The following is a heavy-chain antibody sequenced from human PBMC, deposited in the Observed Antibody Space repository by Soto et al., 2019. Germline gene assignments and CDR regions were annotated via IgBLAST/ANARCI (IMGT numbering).Heavy chain of an antibody. CDR2: SSWNSGSI. V-gene: IGHV3-9*01. CDR3: AKESATGEAFDI. CDR1: GFTFADYA. D-gene: IGHD7-27*01. Sequence: GGSLRLSCAASGFTFADYAMHWVRQAPGTGLERVSGSSWNSGSIGYADSVKGRFTISRDNAKNSLYLQMNSLRAEDTAVYYCAKESATGEAFDIWGQGTMVTVSS. J-gene: IGHJ3*02.